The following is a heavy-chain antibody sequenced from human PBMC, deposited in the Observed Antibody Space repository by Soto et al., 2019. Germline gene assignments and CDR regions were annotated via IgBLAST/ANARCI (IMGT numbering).Heavy chain of an antibody. D-gene: IGHD3-10*01. V-gene: IGHV1-69*08. CDR3: AREEYYYGSGAFFDY. CDR1: GGTFSSYT. Sequence: QVQLVQSGAEVKKPGSSVKVSCKASGGTFSSYTISWVRQAPGQGLEWMGRIIPILGIANYAQKFQGRVTMTEDKSTSTAYMELRSLRSEDTAVYYCAREEYYYGSGAFFDYWGQGTLVTVSS. J-gene: IGHJ4*02. CDR2: IIPILGIA.